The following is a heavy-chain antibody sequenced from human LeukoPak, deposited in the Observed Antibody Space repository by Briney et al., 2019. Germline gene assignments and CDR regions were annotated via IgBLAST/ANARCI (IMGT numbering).Heavy chain of an antibody. V-gene: IGHV3-7*03. J-gene: IGHJ4*02. CDR2: IKQDGSEK. D-gene: IGHD3-16*01. CDR3: ARLVWGYYFDY. Sequence: GGSLRLSCAASGFTFSSYWMSRVRQAPGKGLEWVANIKQDGSEKYYVDSVKGRFTISRDNAKNSLYLQMNSLRAEDTAVYYCARLVWGYYFDYWGQGTLVTVSS. CDR1: GFTFSSYW.